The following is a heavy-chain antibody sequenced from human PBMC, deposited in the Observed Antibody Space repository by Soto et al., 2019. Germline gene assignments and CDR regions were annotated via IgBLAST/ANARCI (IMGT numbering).Heavy chain of an antibody. CDR1: GGSISSYY. Sequence: SETLSLTCTVSGGSISSYYWSWIRQPPGKGLEWIGYMYYSGSTNYNPSLKSRVTISVDTSKNQFSLKLSSVTAADTAVYYCARDLWGYCGTDCYPLDVWGQGTTVTVSS. CDR2: MYYSGST. J-gene: IGHJ6*02. V-gene: IGHV4-59*01. D-gene: IGHD2-21*02. CDR3: ARDLWGYCGTDCYPLDV.